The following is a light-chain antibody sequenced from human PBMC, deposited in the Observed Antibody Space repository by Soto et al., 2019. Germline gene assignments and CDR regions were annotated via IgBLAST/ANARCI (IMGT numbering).Light chain of an antibody. CDR1: SSNIEGNS. Sequence: VLSKPPPESAPPRHTVPISCYRSSSNIEGNSRAWYQGLAGTAPKLLSDDDDKRSSGIRHRFSGAKSGTSAPKGIPGFLSGDEAAYSCGSWASSLGTYDFGTGTKVTVL. J-gene: IGLJ1*01. V-gene: IGLV1-51*01. CDR3: GSWASSLGTYD. CDR2: DDD.